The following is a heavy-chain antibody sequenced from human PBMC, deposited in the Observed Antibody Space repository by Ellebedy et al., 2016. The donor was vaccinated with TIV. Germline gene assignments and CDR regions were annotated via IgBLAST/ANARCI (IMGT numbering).Heavy chain of an antibody. J-gene: IGHJ6*02. D-gene: IGHD3-16*01. CDR1: AFTFSDFH. Sequence: PGGSLRLSCAASAFTFSDFHMHWVRQAPGGGLQWVALIWSDGRDKYFADSVRGRFTVSRDNSKNVMFLQMNSLRADDTAEYFRAGEVLGGRGDKDFWGQGTTILVSS. CDR3: AGEVLGGRGDKDF. V-gene: IGHV3-33*01. CDR2: IWSDGRDK.